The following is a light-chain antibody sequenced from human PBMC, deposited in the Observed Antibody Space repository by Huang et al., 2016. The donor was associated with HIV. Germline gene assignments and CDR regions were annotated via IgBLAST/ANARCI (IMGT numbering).Light chain of an antibody. J-gene: IGKJ2*01. V-gene: IGKV3-20*01. CDR2: GAS. Sequence: EIVLTQSPGTLSLSPGERATLSCRASQSVSSSYLAWYQQKPGPAPRLLIYGASSRATCIPDRFSGSGSGTDFTLTISRLEPEDFAVYYCQQYGSSPGFGQGTKLEIK. CDR1: QSVSSSY. CDR3: QQYGSSPG.